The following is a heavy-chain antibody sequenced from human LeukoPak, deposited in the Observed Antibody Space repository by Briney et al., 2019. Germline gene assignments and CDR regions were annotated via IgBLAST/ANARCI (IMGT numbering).Heavy chain of an antibody. Sequence: EGTLRLSCAASGFTFSDYYMSWIRQAPGKGLEWVSYISSSGSTIYYADSVKGRFTISRDNAKNSLYLQMNSLRAEDTAVYYCARGLLAVAGNWFDPWGQGTLVTVSS. CDR3: ARGLLAVAGNWFDP. CDR1: GFTFSDYY. D-gene: IGHD6-19*01. CDR2: ISSSGSTI. J-gene: IGHJ5*02. V-gene: IGHV3-11*01.